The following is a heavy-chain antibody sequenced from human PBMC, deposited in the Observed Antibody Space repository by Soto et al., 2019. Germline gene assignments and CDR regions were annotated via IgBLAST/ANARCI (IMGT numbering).Heavy chain of an antibody. J-gene: IGHJ5*02. CDR2: VNHSGSA. CDR3: VRRYCSRTSCLAGFDP. CDR1: GGSFSGNY. D-gene: IGHD2-2*01. Sequence: SETLSLTCAVYGGSFSGNYWTWIRQPPGKGLEWIGEVNHSGSAKYNPSLKSRVTISVDTSKNQISLKLASLTAADTALYYCVRRYCSRTSCLAGFDPWGRGTQVTVSS. V-gene: IGHV4-34*01.